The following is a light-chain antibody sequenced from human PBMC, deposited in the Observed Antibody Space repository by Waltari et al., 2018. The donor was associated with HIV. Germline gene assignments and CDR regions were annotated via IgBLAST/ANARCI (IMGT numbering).Light chain of an antibody. CDR3: QQYGGSRWT. V-gene: IGKV3-20*01. Sequence: EIILTQSPGTLSLSPGERATLSCMASQSVSSSHLAWYQQKPGQAPRLLIYGASSRATGIPDRFSGSGSGTDFILTISGLEPEDFAVYYCQQYGGSRWTFGQGTKVEIK. CDR1: QSVSSSH. CDR2: GAS. J-gene: IGKJ1*01.